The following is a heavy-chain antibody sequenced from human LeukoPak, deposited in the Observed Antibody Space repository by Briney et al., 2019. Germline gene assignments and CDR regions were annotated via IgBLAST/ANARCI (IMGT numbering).Heavy chain of an antibody. CDR3: ARGLDYDFWSGPSTYYYYGMDV. Sequence: SVKVSCKASGGTFSSYAISWVRQAPGRGLEWMGGIIPIFGTANYAQKFQGRVTITADESTSTAYMELSSLRSEDTAVYYCARGLDYDFWSGPSTYYYYGMDVWGQGTTVTVSS. D-gene: IGHD3-3*01. V-gene: IGHV1-69*01. CDR2: IIPIFGTA. J-gene: IGHJ6*02. CDR1: GGTFSSYA.